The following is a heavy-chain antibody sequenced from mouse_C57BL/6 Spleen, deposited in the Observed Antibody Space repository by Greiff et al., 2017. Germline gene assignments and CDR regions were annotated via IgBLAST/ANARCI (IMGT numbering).Heavy chain of an antibody. CDR1: GYAFSSSW. V-gene: IGHV1-82*01. CDR3: ARDGGPYAMDY. Sequence: VQGVESGPELVKPGASVKISCKASGYAFSSSWMNWVKQRPGKGLEWIGRIYPGDGDTNYNGKFKGKATLTADKSSSTAYMQLSSLTSEDSAVYFCARDGGPYAMDYWGQGTSVTVSS. CDR2: IYPGDGDT. D-gene: IGHD2-3*01. J-gene: IGHJ4*01.